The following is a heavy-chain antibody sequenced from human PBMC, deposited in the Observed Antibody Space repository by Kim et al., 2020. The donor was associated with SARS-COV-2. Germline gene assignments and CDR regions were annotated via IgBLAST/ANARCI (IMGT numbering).Heavy chain of an antibody. J-gene: IGHJ4*03. CDR3: SSAGRLGLVRTICCFFDY. CDR1: GGSISGNY. CDR2: INNSDST. D-gene: IGHD3-3*01. Sequence: SETLSLTCAVSGGSISGNYWSWICLPPAQGMERIGEINNSDSTNSNSTPTRRVTISVAMSKNKNPLKLSPVSAAATAASYCSSAGRLGLVRTICCFFDY. V-gene: IGHV4-34*01.